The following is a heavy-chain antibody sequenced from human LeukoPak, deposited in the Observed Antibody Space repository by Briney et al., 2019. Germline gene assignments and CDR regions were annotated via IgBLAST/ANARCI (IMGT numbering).Heavy chain of an antibody. Sequence: PSETLSLTCTTSGVSISRFYWSWVRQPPANALQWIGNIYSGVPTYFNPSLKSRVIISVDTSKNQFSLNLTSVTAADTAMYYCVQTTGWPGFDYWGQGILVTVSS. D-gene: IGHD1-1*01. V-gene: IGHV4-4*09. J-gene: IGHJ4*02. CDR2: IYSGVPT. CDR1: GVSISRFY. CDR3: VQTTGWPGFDY.